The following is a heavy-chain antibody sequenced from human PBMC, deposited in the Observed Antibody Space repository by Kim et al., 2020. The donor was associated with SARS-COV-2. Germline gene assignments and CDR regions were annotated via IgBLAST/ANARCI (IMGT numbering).Heavy chain of an antibody. J-gene: IGHJ5*02. CDR2: ISPSGST. CDR1: GVSMTSSNW. V-gene: IGHV4-4*02. D-gene: IGHD1-26*01. CDR3: ARAGSSAWTLRDWFDP. Sequence: SETLSLTCAVSGVSMTSSNWWSWVRQTPGKGLEWIGEISPSGSTDYNPSLKSRVTISVDKSKNQFSLNLNSVTAADTAVYYCARAGSSAWTLRDWFDPWGEGTLVTVSS.